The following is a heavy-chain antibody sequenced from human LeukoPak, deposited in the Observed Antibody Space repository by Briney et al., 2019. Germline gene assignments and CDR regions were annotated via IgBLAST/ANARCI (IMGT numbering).Heavy chain of an antibody. D-gene: IGHD3-10*01. Sequence: SVKVSCKASGGTFSSYAISWVRQAPGQGLEWMGGIIPIFGTANYAQKFQGRVTITADESTSTAYMELSSLRSEDAAVYYCAKPYYGSGAFDYWGQGTLVTVSS. CDR2: IIPIFGTA. CDR3: AKPYYGSGAFDY. CDR1: GGTFSSYA. V-gene: IGHV1-69*13. J-gene: IGHJ4*02.